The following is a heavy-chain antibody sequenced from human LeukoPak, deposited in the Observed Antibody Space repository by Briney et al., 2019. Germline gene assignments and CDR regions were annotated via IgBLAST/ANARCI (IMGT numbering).Heavy chain of an antibody. D-gene: IGHD2-15*01. CDR2: IYYSGST. CDR3: ARDLFVGCSGGSCDGSAFDI. J-gene: IGHJ3*02. Sequence: SETLSLTCTVSGGSISSGGYYWSWIRQHPGKGLEWIGYIYYSGSTYYNPSLKSRVTISVDTSKNQFSLKLSSVTAADTAVYYCARDLFVGCSGGSCDGSAFDIWGQGSMVTVSS. V-gene: IGHV4-31*03. CDR1: GGSISSGGYY.